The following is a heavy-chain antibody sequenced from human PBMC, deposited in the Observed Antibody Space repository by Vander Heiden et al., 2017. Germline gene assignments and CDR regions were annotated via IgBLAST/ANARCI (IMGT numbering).Heavy chain of an antibody. CDR2: MSTSGSTI. Sequence: QVQLVESARGLVKPAGSLRLSFAASGFTFSDYYLSWIRQAPGKGLGWVSYMSTSGSTIYYADSVKGRITISRDNAKNSLYLQRNSLRAEDTAVYYCARGGTIQVFEYWGQGNLVTVSS. J-gene: IGHJ4*02. CDR3: ARGGTIQVFEY. V-gene: IGHV3-11*01. D-gene: IGHD5-18*01. CDR1: GFTFSDYY.